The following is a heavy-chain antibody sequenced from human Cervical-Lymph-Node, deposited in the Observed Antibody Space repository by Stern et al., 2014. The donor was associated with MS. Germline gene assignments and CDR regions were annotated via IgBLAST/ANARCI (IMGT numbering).Heavy chain of an antibody. Sequence: EVQLVESGGGLVQPGGSLRLSCAASGFTFSNYWMSWVRLATGEGLQWVGNIKPDGSGEDYVDSVKGRFTISRDNAKNSVYLQMNSLRVEDTAVYFCARDDRRSSFDPWGQGTLVIVSS. CDR2: IKPDGSGE. D-gene: IGHD3-10*01. CDR3: ARDDRRSSFDP. J-gene: IGHJ5*02. CDR1: GFTFSNYW. V-gene: IGHV3-7*01.